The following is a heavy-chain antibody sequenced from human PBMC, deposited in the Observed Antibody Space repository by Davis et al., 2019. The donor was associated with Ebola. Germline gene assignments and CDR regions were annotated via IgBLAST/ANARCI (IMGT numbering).Heavy chain of an antibody. CDR1: GGSITNNY. CDR3: ASLKQWLRGDV. D-gene: IGHD5-12*01. J-gene: IGHJ6*02. V-gene: IGHV4-34*01. Sequence: SETLSLTCTVSGGSITNNYWGWIRQPPGKGLEWIGEINHSGSTNYNPSLKSRVTISVDTSKNQFSLKLSSVTAADTAVYYCASLKQWLRGDVWGQGTTVTVSS. CDR2: INHSGST.